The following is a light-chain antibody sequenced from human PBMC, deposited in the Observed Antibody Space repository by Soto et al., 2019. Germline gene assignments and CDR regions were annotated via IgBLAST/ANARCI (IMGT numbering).Light chain of an antibody. J-gene: IGKJ5*01. CDR1: QGIGNY. V-gene: IGKV1-27*01. CDR2: GAS. Sequence: HMTMSPSSLSASVGYRVTITCRASQGIGNYLAWYQHKQGKVPKLLIYGASTLQSRVPSRFSGGGYGTEVNLTISGLQIEDLATYYCQVYNNGPPGFGQGTRLEIK. CDR3: QVYNNGPPG.